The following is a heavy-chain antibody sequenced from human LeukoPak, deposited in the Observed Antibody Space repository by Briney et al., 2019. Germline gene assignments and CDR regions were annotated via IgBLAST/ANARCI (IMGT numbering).Heavy chain of an antibody. V-gene: IGHV4-34*01. D-gene: IGHD5-12*01. CDR2: INHSGST. J-gene: IGHJ6*03. Sequence: SETLSLTCAVYGGSFSGYYWSWIRQPPGKGLEWIGEINHSGSTNYNPSLKSRVTISVDTSKNQFSLKLSSVTAADTAVYYCARGNGGYDLDYYYYYYMDVWGKGTTVTISS. CDR1: GGSFSGYY. CDR3: ARGNGGYDLDYYYYYYMDV.